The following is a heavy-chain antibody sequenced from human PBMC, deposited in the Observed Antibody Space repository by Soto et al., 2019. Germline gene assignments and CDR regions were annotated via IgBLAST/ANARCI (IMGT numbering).Heavy chain of an antibody. D-gene: IGHD1-7*01. J-gene: IGHJ5*02. Sequence: SVKVSCKASGGTFSSYAISWVRQAPGQGLEWMGGIIPIFGTANYAQKFQGRVTITADESTSTAYMELSSLRSEDTAVYYCARQAYNWNYSNCFDPWGQGTLVTVFS. CDR3: ARQAYNWNYSNCFDP. V-gene: IGHV1-69*13. CDR2: IIPIFGTA. CDR1: GGTFSSYA.